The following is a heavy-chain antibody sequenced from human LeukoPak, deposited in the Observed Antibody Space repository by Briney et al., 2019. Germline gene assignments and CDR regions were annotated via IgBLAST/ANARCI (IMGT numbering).Heavy chain of an antibody. V-gene: IGHV2-5*02. CDR2: IYWDDDK. CDR1: GFSLSTSGVG. D-gene: IGHD2-15*01. CDR3: AHTVLGYCSGGSCYRSSFFDY. J-gene: IGHJ4*02. Sequence: SGPTLVKPTQTLTLTCTFSGFSLSTSGVGVGWIRQPPGKALEWLALIYWDDDKRYSPSLKSRLTITKDTSKNQVVLTMTNMDPVDTATYYCAHTVLGYCSGGSCYRSSFFDYWGQGTLVTVSS.